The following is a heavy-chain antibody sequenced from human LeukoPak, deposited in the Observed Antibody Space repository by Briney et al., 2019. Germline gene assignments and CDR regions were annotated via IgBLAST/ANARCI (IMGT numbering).Heavy chain of an antibody. Sequence: ASVRVSCKASGYTFTGNHMHWVRQAPGQGLEWMGWIHPNNGKTNYAQKFRGGVTMTTDTSITTTYMELSGLTSDDTAMYYCARHSSNWFDPWGQGTLVTVSS. CDR3: ARHSSNWFDP. CDR1: GYTFTGNH. V-gene: IGHV1-2*02. CDR2: IHPNNGKT. J-gene: IGHJ5*02.